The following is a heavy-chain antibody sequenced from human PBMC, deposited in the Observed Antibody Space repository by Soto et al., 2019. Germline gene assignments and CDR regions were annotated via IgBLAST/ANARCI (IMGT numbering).Heavy chain of an antibody. V-gene: IGHV4-59*08. CDR3: GGGGGFFVFDY. CDR2: IYYSGST. Sequence: SETLSLTCTVSGGSISSYYWSWIRQPPGKGLEWIGYIYYSGSTNYNPSLKSRVTISVDTSKNQFPLKLSSVTAADTAVYYCGGGGGFFVFDYWGRGPLVTVPS. CDR1: GGSISSYY. J-gene: IGHJ4*02. D-gene: IGHD3-16*02.